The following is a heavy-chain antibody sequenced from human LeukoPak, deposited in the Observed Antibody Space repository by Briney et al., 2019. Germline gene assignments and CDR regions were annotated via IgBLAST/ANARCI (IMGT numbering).Heavy chain of an antibody. J-gene: IGHJ6*04. Sequence: SETLSLTCAVYGGSFSGYYWSWIRQPPGKGLEWIGEINHSGSTNYNPSLKSRVTISVDTSKNQFSLKLSSVTAADTAVYYCAGGPGGSGSYPPKNWGRDVGAKGTPVTVPS. CDR3: AGGPGGSGSYPPKNWGRDV. CDR2: INHSGST. CDR1: GGSFSGYY. D-gene: IGHD3-10*01. V-gene: IGHV4-34*01.